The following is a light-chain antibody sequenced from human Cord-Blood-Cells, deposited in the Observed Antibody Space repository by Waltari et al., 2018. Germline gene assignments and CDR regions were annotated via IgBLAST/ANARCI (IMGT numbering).Light chain of an antibody. CDR3: AAWDDSLNGVV. CDR1: SYNIGSNT. Sequence: QSVLTQPPSASGTPGQRVTISCSGSSYNIGSNTVNWYQQLPGTAPKPLIYSNNQRPSGVPDRFSGSKSGTSASLAISGLQSEDEADYYCAAWDDSLNGVVFGGGTKLTVL. CDR2: SNN. J-gene: IGLJ2*01. V-gene: IGLV1-44*01.